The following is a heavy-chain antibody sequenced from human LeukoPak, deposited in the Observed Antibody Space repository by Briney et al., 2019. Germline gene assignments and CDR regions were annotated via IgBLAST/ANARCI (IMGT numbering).Heavy chain of an antibody. V-gene: IGHV1-18*01. D-gene: IGHD3-22*01. Sequence: ASVKVSCKASGYTFTSYGISWVRQAPGQGLEWMGWISAYNGNTNYAQKFQGRVTMTRDTSTSTVYMELSSLRSEDTAVYYCARESSLGGYYYDSSGYYRVAHAFDIWGQGTMVTVSS. CDR3: ARESSLGGYYYDSSGYYRVAHAFDI. CDR2: ISAYNGNT. CDR1: GYTFTSYG. J-gene: IGHJ3*02.